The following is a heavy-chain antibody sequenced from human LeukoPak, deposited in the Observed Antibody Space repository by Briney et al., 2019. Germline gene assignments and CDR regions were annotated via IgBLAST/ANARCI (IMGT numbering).Heavy chain of an antibody. CDR1: GFTFSSYS. V-gene: IGHV3-21*01. D-gene: IGHD6-6*01. Sequence: GGSLRLSCAASGFTFSSYSMNWVRQAPGKGLEWVSSISSSSSYIYYADSVKGRFTISRDNAKNSLYLQMNSLRAEDTAVYYCARRMTTTTITTRRHFDFWGQGTPVTVSS. CDR2: ISSSSSYI. CDR3: ARRMTTTTITTRRHFDF. J-gene: IGHJ4*02.